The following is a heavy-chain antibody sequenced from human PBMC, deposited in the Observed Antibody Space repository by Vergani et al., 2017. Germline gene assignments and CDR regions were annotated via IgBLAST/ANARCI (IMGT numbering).Heavy chain of an antibody. CDR2: IYYSGST. CDR1: GGSVSSGSYY. Sequence: QVQLQESGPGLVKPSETLSLTCTVSGGSVSSGSYYWSWIRQPPGKGLEWIGYIYYSGSTNYNPSLKSRVTISVDTSKNQFSLKLSSVTAADTAVYYCARGTTVRGVERFDYWGQGTLVTVSS. CDR3: ARGTTVRGVERFDY. J-gene: IGHJ4*02. D-gene: IGHD3-10*01. V-gene: IGHV4-61*01.